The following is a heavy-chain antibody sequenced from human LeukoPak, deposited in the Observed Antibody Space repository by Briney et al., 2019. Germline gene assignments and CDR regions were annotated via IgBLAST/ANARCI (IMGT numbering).Heavy chain of an antibody. Sequence: GESLKISCKGSGYSFTSYWIGWVRQMPGKGLEWMGIIYPGDSDTRYNPSFQGQVTISADKSISTAYLQWSSLKASDTAMYYCARFEGSMVRGVIIPRPFDYWGQGTLVTVSS. CDR2: IYPGDSDT. J-gene: IGHJ4*02. V-gene: IGHV5-51*01. CDR3: ARFEGSMVRGVIIPRPFDY. CDR1: GYSFTSYW. D-gene: IGHD3-10*01.